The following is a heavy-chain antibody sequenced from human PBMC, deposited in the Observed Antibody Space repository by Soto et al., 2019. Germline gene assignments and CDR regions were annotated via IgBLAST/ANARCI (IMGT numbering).Heavy chain of an antibody. V-gene: IGHV4-39*01. Sequence: QLQLQESGPGLVKPSETLSLTCTVSGGSISDDTYYWGWIRQPPGKGLEWIGSIYYSGTSSYNPPLKSRVTMSLDTSKKQLSLRLSSVTAADTAVYYCARLHCDSPNCVPLDPWGQGTLVIVSS. CDR2: IYYSGTS. D-gene: IGHD2-2*01. J-gene: IGHJ5*02. CDR1: GGSISDDTYY. CDR3: ARLHCDSPNCVPLDP.